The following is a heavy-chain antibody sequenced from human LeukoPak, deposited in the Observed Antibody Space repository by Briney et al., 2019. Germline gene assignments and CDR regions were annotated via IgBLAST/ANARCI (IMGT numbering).Heavy chain of an antibody. V-gene: IGHV4-59*01. D-gene: IGHD2-15*01. CDR3: ARAVCSGGSCYDDY. Sequence: SETLSLTCTVSGGSISSYYWSWIRQPPGKGLEWIGYIYYSGSTNYNPSLKSRVTISVDTSKSQFSLKLSSVTAADTAVYYCARAVCSGGSCYDDYWGQGTLVTVSS. CDR1: GGSISSYY. CDR2: IYYSGST. J-gene: IGHJ4*02.